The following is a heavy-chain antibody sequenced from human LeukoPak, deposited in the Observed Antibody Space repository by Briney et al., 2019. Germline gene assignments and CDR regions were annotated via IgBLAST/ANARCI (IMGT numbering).Heavy chain of an antibody. Sequence: NPSETLSLTCAVYGGSFSGYYWSWIRQPPGKGLEWIGEINHSGSTNYNPSLKSRVTISVDKSKNQFSLKLSSVTAADTAVYYCARDSVAGTKAFDIWGQGTMVTVSS. D-gene: IGHD6-19*01. CDR3: ARDSVAGTKAFDI. V-gene: IGHV4-34*01. J-gene: IGHJ3*02. CDR1: GGSFSGYY. CDR2: INHSGST.